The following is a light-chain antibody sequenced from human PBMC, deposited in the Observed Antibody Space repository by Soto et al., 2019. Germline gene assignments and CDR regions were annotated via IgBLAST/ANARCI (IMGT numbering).Light chain of an antibody. Sequence: QSVLTQPPSGSGTPGQRVTISCSGSSSNIGSNTVNWYQQLPGTAPKLLIYSNNQRPSGVPDRFSGSKSGTSASLAISGLQSEDEADYYCAAWDDSLNGPIFGTGTKVTVL. CDR3: AAWDDSLNGPI. J-gene: IGLJ1*01. V-gene: IGLV1-44*01. CDR1: SSNIGSNT. CDR2: SNN.